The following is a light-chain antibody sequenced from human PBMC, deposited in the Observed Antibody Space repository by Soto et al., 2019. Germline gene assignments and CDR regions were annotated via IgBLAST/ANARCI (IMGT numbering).Light chain of an antibody. CDR1: QSVSSN. J-gene: IGKJ2*01. Sequence: EIVMTQSPATLSVSPGERATLSCRASQSVSSNLAWYQQKPGQAPRLLIYGASTRATGIPARFSGSGSGTEVTLTSSSRQSEEFAVYYCQQYNNWPPYTFGQGTKLEIK. V-gene: IGKV3-15*01. CDR2: GAS. CDR3: QQYNNWPPYT.